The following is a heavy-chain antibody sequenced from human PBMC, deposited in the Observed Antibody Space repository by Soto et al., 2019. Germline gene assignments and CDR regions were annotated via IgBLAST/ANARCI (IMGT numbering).Heavy chain of an antibody. CDR1: GFTVSSNY. J-gene: IGHJ6*03. CDR3: ARDGLKPSSGWSKRGTMDV. V-gene: IGHV3-66*01. D-gene: IGHD6-19*01. Sequence: GGSLRLSCAASGFTVSSNYMSWVRQAPGKGLEWVSVIYSGGSTYYTDSVKGRFTISRDNSKNTLYLQMNSLRAEDTAVYYCARDGLKPSSGWSKRGTMDVWGKGTTVTVSS. CDR2: IYSGGST.